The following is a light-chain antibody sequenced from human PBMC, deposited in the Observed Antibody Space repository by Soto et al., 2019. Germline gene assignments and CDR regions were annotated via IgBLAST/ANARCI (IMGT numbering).Light chain of an antibody. J-gene: IGKJ5*01. CDR1: QSFSSY. Sequence: PGERATLSCRASQSFSSYLAWYQQKPGQAPRLLIYDASKRATGIPARFSDRGSGTDFTLTISSLEPEDFAVYYCQQRSNWPPVITFGQGTRLEIK. CDR2: DAS. V-gene: IGKV3-11*01. CDR3: QQRSNWPPVIT.